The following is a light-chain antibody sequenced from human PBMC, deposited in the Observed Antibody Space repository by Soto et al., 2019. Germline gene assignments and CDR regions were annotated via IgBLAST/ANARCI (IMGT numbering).Light chain of an antibody. CDR3: ETWDSNSYVV. V-gene: IGLV4-60*03. CDR2: LEGSGSY. Sequence: QLVLTQSSSASASLGSSVKLTCTLSSGHSSYIIAWHQQQTGKAPRYLMKLEGSGSYNKGSGVPDRFSGSSSGADRYLTISNLQSEDEADYYCETWDSNSYVVFGGGTKLTVL. J-gene: IGLJ2*01. CDR1: SGHSSYI.